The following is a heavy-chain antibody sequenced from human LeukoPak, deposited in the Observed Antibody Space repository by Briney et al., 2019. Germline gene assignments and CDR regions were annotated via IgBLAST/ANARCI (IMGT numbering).Heavy chain of an antibody. CDR2: IIPIFGTA. V-gene: IGHV1-69*13. CDR3: AREGVIAVAGGLLY. J-gene: IGHJ4*02. CDR1: GYTFTVNY. Sequence: ASVKVSCKPSGYTFTVNYLHWVRQAPGQGLEWMGGIIPIFGTANYAQKFQGRVTITADESTSTAYMELSSLRSEDTAVYYCAREGVIAVAGGLLYWGQGTLVTVSS. D-gene: IGHD6-19*01.